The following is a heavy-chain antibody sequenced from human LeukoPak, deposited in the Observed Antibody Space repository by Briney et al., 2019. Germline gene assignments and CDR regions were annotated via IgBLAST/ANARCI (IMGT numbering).Heavy chain of an antibody. J-gene: IGHJ4*02. Sequence: PSETLSLTCAVYGGSFSGYYWSWIRQAPGKGLEWIGEINHSGSTNYNPSLKSRVTISVDTSKNQFSLKLSSVTAADTAVYYCARPNREHPAPVPKYCSGGSCQSPENVYYFDYWGQGTLVTVSS. CDR3: ARPNREHPAPVPKYCSGGSCQSPENVYYFDY. V-gene: IGHV4-34*01. CDR1: GGSFSGYY. D-gene: IGHD2-15*01. CDR2: INHSGST.